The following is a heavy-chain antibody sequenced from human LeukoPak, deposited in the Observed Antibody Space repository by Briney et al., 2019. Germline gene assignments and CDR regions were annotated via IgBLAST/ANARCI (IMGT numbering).Heavy chain of an antibody. J-gene: IGHJ4*02. CDR2: IYYSGNT. D-gene: IGHD6-6*01. V-gene: IGHV4-59*08. Sequence: SETLSLTCTVSGGSISSYYWSWIRQPPGKGLEWIGYIYYSGNTNYNPSLKSRVTISADTSKNQFSLRLSSVTAADTAVYYCARRGSSSSIDYWGQGTLVTVSS. CDR3: ARRGSSSSIDY. CDR1: GGSISSYY.